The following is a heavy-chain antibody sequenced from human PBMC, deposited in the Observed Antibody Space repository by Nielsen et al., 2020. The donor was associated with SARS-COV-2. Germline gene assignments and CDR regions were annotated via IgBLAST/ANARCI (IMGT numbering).Heavy chain of an antibody. V-gene: IGHV3-33*01. J-gene: IGHJ6*03. Sequence: GGSLRLSCAASGFTFTSHGMHWVRQAPGKGLEWVAVVWYDGSSKSYADSVKGRFTISRDNSKNTVDLQMNSLRAEDTAVYYCTRDQGMFLYYYMDVWGKGTTVTVSS. CDR2: VWYDGSSK. D-gene: IGHD2/OR15-2a*01. CDR1: GFTFTSHG. CDR3: TRDQGMFLYYYMDV.